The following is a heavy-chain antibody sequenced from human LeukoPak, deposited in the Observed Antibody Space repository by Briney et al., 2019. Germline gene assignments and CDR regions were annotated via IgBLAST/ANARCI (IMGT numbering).Heavy chain of an antibody. CDR2: FDNNEIT. CDR3: ARGLFQWPARIDY. D-gene: IGHD6-19*01. CDR1: GGSINNYC. J-gene: IGHJ4*02. Sequence: SETLSLTCTVSGGSINNYCWSWIRQPPGKGLEWIGFFDNNEITNYNPSLKSRVTISVDTSKNQVSLKLNSVTAADTAVYYCARGLFQWPARIDYWGQGTLVTVSS. V-gene: IGHV4-59*08.